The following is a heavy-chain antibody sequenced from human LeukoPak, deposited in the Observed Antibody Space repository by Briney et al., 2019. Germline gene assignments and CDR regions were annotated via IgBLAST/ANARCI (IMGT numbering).Heavy chain of an antibody. Sequence: GASVTVSCKASGYTFTGYYMHWVRQAPGQGLDWVGWINPTSGATNYAQKFQGRVTMTRDTSNNTSHMELSRLRSDDTAVYYCAREFRTTTWSFDAFDLWGQGTMVTVYS. J-gene: IGHJ3*01. CDR2: INPTSGAT. D-gene: IGHD1/OR15-1a*01. V-gene: IGHV1-2*02. CDR1: GYTFTGYY. CDR3: AREFRTTTWSFDAFDL.